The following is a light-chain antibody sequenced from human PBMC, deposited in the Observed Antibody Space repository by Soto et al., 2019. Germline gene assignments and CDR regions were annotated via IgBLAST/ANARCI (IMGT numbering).Light chain of an antibody. J-gene: IGKJ2*02. V-gene: IGKV3-20*01. Sequence: EIVLPQSPGTLSLSPGERATLSCRASQSVSSLYLAWYHQKPGQAPRLLIYGASNRATGIPDRFSGSGSGTDFTLTISRLEPEEFAVYYCQHYGSTPCTFGQGTKLEIK. CDR1: QSVSSLY. CDR2: GAS. CDR3: QHYGSTPCT.